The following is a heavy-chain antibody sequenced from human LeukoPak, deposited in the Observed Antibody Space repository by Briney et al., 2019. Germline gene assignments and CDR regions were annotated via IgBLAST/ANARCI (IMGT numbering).Heavy chain of an antibody. V-gene: IGHV1-3*01. CDR3: ARAPTNWNYPRIYFDY. J-gene: IGHJ4*02. D-gene: IGHD1-7*01. CDR1: GGTFSSYA. Sequence: ASVKVSCKASGGTFSSYAISWVRQAPGQGLEWMGWINAGNGNTKYSQKFQGRVTITRDTSASTAYMELSSLRSEDTAVYYCARAPTNWNYPRIYFDYWGQGTLVTVSS. CDR2: INAGNGNT.